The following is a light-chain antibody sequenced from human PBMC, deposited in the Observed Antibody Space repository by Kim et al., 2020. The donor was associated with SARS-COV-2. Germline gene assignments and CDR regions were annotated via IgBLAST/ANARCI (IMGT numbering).Light chain of an antibody. V-gene: IGKV3-20*01. J-gene: IGKJ1*01. CDR1: QSVSRNY. CDR3: QQYDNSWT. CDR2: GAS. Sequence: LSPGERATLSGRASQSVSRNYVAWYQQRLGQAPRLLIHGASSRATGIPLRFSGSGSGTDFTLTITRLEPEDFAVYYCQQYDNSWTFGQGTKVDIK.